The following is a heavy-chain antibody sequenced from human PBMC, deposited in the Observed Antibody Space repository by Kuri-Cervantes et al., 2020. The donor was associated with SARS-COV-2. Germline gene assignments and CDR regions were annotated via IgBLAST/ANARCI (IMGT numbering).Heavy chain of an antibody. J-gene: IGHJ5*02. CDR3: ARVRPSTIFGVVIISYWFDP. CDR2: IYYSGSA. Sequence: GSLRLSCTVSGGSISSSSYYWGWIRQPPEKGLEWIGSIYYSGSAYYNPSLKSRVTISVDTSKNQFSLKLSSVTAADTAVYYCARVRPSTIFGVVIISYWFDPWGQGTLVTVSS. CDR1: GGSISSSSYY. V-gene: IGHV4-39*01. D-gene: IGHD3-3*01.